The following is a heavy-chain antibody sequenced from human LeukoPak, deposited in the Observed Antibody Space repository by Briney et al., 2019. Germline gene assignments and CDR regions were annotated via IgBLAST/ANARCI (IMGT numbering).Heavy chain of an antibody. CDR1: GGLIGTSDDY. CDR3: ARHFDY. CDR2: LSYSGNT. V-gene: IGHV4-39*01. J-gene: IGHJ4*02. Sequence: SETLSLTCTVSGGLIGTSDDYWAWIRQPPGKGLEWIGSLSYSGNTYYNPSLKSRVTISGDRSTNHFSLKMTSMTAADTAVYYCARHFDYCGQGILVTVSS.